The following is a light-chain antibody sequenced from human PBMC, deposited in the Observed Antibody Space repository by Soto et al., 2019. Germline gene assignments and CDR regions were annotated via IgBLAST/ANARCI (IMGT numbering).Light chain of an antibody. V-gene: IGLV1-44*01. CDR3: VAWDDSLNGYVV. Sequence: QSFLTQPPSASGTPGQRVPISCSGSSSKNGSNTVNWYQQLPGTAPKLVIYSNNQRPSGVPERFSGSKSGTSASLAISGLQSEDEADYYCVAWDDSLNGYVVFVGGTKVTVL. J-gene: IGLJ2*01. CDR2: SNN. CDR1: SSKNGSNT.